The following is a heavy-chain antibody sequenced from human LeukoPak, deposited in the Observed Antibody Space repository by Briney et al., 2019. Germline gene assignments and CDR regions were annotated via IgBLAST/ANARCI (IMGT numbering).Heavy chain of an antibody. V-gene: IGHV3-73*01. D-gene: IGHD6-13*01. J-gene: IGHJ4*02. CDR1: GFTFSGSA. Sequence: GGSLRLSCAASGFTFSGSAMHWVRQASGKGLEWVGRIRSKANSYATAYAASVKGRFTISRDDSKNTAHLQMNSLKTEDTAVYYCTRHSSSWEYFDYWGQGTLVTVSS. CDR3: TRHSSSWEYFDY. CDR2: IRSKANSYAT.